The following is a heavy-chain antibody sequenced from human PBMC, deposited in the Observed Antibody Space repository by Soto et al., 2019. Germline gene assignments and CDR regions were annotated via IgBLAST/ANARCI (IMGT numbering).Heavy chain of an antibody. CDR2: VTTRGPI. CDR3: ARRAGDSPRIYHFDY. D-gene: IGHD3-16*02. Sequence: PXATLPPPTRVSGARANSDNGSWIPQSPGKGLEWIGHVTTRGPIDSNPSLKGRVTISVDPSKNQFFLTLNSVTSADTAIYYCARRAGDSPRIYHFDYWGQGALVTVSS. V-gene: IGHV4-4*07. CDR1: GARANSDN. J-gene: IGHJ4*02.